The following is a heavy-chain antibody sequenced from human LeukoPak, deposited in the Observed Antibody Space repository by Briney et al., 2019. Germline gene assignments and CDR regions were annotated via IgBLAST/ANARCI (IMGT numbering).Heavy chain of an antibody. J-gene: IGHJ3*02. D-gene: IGHD1-1*01. CDR2: INKDGSEK. CDR1: GFTFSSYW. V-gene: IGHV3-7*02. Sequence: GGSLRLSCVASGFTFSSYWMSWVRQAPGKGLEWVANINKDGSEKNYVDSVKGRFTISRDNAKNTLYLQMNSLRAEDTAVYYCARGGLNALEAFDIWGQGTLVTVCS. CDR3: ARGGLNALEAFDI.